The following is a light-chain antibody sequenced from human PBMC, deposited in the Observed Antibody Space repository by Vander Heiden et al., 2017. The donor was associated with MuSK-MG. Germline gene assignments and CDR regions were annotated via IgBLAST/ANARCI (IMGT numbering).Light chain of an antibody. J-gene: IGLJ1*01. CDR3: SSYASSYTLV. Sequence: QSALTQPRSVSGSPGQSVTISCTGTSSDVGGYNYVSWYQQHPGKAPKLMCYDVSKRPSGVPDRFSGSKSGTTASPTISGRQAEDEAYYYCSSYASSYTLVFGTGTKLTVL. CDR1: SSDVGGYNY. CDR2: DVS. V-gene: IGLV2-11*01.